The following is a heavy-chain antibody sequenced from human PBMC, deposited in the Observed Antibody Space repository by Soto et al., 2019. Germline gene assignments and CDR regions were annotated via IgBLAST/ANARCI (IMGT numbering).Heavy chain of an antibody. CDR1: GGTFSSYA. V-gene: IGHV1-69*06. CDR3: ARVPNSSSYNNWFDP. D-gene: IGHD6-6*01. Sequence: ASVKVSCKASGGTFSSYAISWVRQAPGQGLEWMGGITPIFGTANYAQKFQGRVTITADKSTSTAYMELSSLRSEDTAVYYCARVPNSSSYNNWFDPWGQGTMVTVSS. CDR2: ITPIFGTA. J-gene: IGHJ5*02.